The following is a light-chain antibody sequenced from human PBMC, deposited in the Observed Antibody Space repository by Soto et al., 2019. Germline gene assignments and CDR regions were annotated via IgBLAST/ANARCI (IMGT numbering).Light chain of an antibody. CDR2: EVS. CDR1: SSDVGSYNL. J-gene: IGLJ2*01. Sequence: QSALTQPASVSGSPGQSITISCTGTSSDVGSYNLVSWYQQHPGKAPKLMIYEVSKRPSRVSNRFSGSKSGNTASLTISRPQAEDEADYYCCSYAGSSTLVFGGVTKLTVL. V-gene: IGLV2-23*02. CDR3: CSYAGSSTLV.